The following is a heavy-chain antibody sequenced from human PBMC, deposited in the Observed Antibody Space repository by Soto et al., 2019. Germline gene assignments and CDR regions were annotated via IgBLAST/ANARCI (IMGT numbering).Heavy chain of an antibody. V-gene: IGHV4-39*01. CDR1: GDSISNSRFY. CDR3: ARDYFDSSDYTTNWFDP. CDR2: IYHTGNA. J-gene: IGHJ5*02. Sequence: SETLSLTCGVSGDSISNSRFYWAWIRQPPGEGLEWIGSIYHTGNAYYNPSLKSRVTISVDTSKNQFSLKVTSVTAADTALHYCARDYFDSSDYTTNWFDPWGQGTLVTVSS. D-gene: IGHD3-22*01.